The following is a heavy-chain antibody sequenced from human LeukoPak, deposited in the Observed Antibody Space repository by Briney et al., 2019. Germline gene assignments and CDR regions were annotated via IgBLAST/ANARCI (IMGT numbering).Heavy chain of an antibody. J-gene: IGHJ5*02. CDR3: AKDPIPGIAVAVEAWFDP. D-gene: IGHD6-19*01. Sequence: GGSLRFSCAASGFTFSSYAMSWVRQAPGKGLEWVSAISGSGGSTYYADSVKGRFTISRDNSKNTLYLQMNSLRAEDTAVYYCAKDPIPGIAVAVEAWFDPWGQGTLVTVSS. V-gene: IGHV3-23*01. CDR2: ISGSGGST. CDR1: GFTFSSYA.